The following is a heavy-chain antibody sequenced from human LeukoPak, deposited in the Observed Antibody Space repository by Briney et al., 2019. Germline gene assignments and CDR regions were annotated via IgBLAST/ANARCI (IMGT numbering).Heavy chain of an antibody. CDR3: ARDKFSSGAAAGMDV. Sequence: PGGSLRLSCAASGFTVSSNYMSWVRQAPGKGLEWVSVIYSGGSTYYADSVKGRFTISRDNSKNTLYLQMNSLRAEDTAVYYCARDKFSSGAAAGMDVWGKGTTVTISS. CDR1: GFTVSSNY. J-gene: IGHJ6*04. V-gene: IGHV3-53*01. D-gene: IGHD6-13*01. CDR2: IYSGGST.